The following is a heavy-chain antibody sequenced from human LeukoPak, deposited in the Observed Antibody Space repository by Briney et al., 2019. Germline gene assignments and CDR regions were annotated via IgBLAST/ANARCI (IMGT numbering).Heavy chain of an antibody. CDR2: INHSGST. CDR1: GGSFSPYY. J-gene: IGHJ4*02. D-gene: IGHD2-21*02. Sequence: SETLSLTCAVYGGSFSPYYWSWIRQPPGKGREWMGEINHSGSTNYNPSLKSRVTISVDTSKNQFSLRLSSVTAADTAVYYCARGGFYCGGDCYVDYWGQGTLVTVSS. V-gene: IGHV4-34*01. CDR3: ARGGFYCGGDCYVDY.